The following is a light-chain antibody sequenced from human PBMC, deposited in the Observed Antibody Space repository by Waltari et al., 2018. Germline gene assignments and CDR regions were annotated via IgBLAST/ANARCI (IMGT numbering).Light chain of an antibody. CDR2: DVG. J-gene: IGLJ1*01. V-gene: IGLV2-14*01. CDR3: SSYTTSTTLL. CDR1: STDAGPYTF. Sequence: QSALTQPASVSGSPGQSLTIPRTGSSTDAGPYTFAPWYQQHPGKVPKLILYDVGNRPSGISHRFSASKSGNTASLTISGLQEEDEGEYYCSSYTTSTTLLFGTGTRLTVL.